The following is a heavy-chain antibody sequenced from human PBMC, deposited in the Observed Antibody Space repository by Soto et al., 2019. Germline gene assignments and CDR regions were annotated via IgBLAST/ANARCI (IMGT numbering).Heavy chain of an antibody. D-gene: IGHD3-3*02. CDR3: ARIIGSSIWFDS. V-gene: IGHV5-51*01. CDR1: GYSFTTNW. CDR2: IFPGDSDT. J-gene: IGHJ5*01. Sequence: GESLKISCKASGYSFTTNWIAWVRQKPGKGLEWMGSIFPGDSDTRYSPSFHGQVTISADESISTAYLQWGSLKASDSAMYYCARIIGSSIWFDSWGQGALVTVSS.